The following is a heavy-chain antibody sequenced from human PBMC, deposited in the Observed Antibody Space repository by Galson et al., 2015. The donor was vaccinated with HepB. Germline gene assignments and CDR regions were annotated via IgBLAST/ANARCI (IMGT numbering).Heavy chain of an antibody. J-gene: IGHJ5*02. CDR1: GYTFTSYG. Sequence: SVKVSCKASGYTFTSYGISWVRQAPGQGLEWMGWISAYNGNTNYAQKLQGRVTMTTDTSTSTAYMELRSLRSDDTAVYYCARARGSTSWLGEFDPWGQGTLVTVSS. CDR2: ISAYNGNT. D-gene: IGHD2-2*01. V-gene: IGHV1-18*01. CDR3: ARARGSTSWLGEFDP.